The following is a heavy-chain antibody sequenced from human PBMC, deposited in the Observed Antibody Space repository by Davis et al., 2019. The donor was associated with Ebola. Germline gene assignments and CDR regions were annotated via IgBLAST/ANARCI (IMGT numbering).Heavy chain of an antibody. Sequence: GESLKISCAASGFTFSSYSMNWVRQAPGKGLEWVSSISSSSSYIYYADSVKGRFTISRDNAKNSLYLQMNSLRAEDTAVYYCARASTVGGFDPWGQGTLVTVSS. CDR3: ARASTVGGFDP. J-gene: IGHJ5*02. V-gene: IGHV3-21*01. CDR2: ISSSSSYI. CDR1: GFTFSSYS.